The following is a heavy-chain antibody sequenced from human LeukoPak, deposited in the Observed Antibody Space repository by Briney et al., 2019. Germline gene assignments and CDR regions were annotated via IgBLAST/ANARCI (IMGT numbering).Heavy chain of an antibody. Sequence: SETLSLTCTVSGGSISNHYWTWIRQPPGKGLEWIGYIFSSGSTTHNPSLKSRVTISVDTSKNQFSLKLSSVTAADTAVYYCARDHVDTTMVFTSTHAFDIWGQGTMVTVSS. D-gene: IGHD5-18*01. V-gene: IGHV4-59*11. CDR3: ARDHVDTTMVFTSTHAFDI. CDR2: IFSSGST. J-gene: IGHJ3*02. CDR1: GGSISNHY.